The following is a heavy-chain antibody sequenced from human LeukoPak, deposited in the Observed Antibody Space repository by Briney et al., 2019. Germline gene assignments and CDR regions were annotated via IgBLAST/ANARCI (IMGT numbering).Heavy chain of an antibody. CDR1: GGSISSSSYY. CDR3: ARERYFDTNTTNYFDY. V-gene: IGHV4-39*07. CDR2: IYYSGST. Sequence: SETLSLTCTVSGGSISSSSYYWGWIRQPPGKGLEWIGSIYYSGSTYYNPSLKSRVTISVDTSKNQFSLKLSSVTAADTAVYYCARERYFDTNTTNYFDYWGQGTLVTVSS. D-gene: IGHD3-9*01. J-gene: IGHJ4*02.